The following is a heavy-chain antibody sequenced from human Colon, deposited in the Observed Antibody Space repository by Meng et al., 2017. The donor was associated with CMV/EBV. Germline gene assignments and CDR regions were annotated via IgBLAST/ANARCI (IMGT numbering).Heavy chain of an antibody. D-gene: IGHD6-19*01. V-gene: IGHV3-7*01. Sequence: GESLKISCEGSGFSFSTYWMSWVRQAPGKGLEWVAKIKQDGSGKDYLDSVKGRFTISRDNAKNSLYLQMNSLRAEDTAVYYCARDRRGWYLDYWGQGTLVTVSS. J-gene: IGHJ4*02. CDR1: GFSFSTYW. CDR3: ARDRRGWYLDY. CDR2: IKQDGSGK.